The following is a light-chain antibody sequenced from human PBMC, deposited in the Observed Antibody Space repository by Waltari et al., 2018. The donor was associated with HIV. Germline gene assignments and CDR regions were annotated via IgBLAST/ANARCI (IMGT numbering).Light chain of an antibody. Sequence: EILMTQSPATLSVSPGERVTLSCRASQSVNSNLAWYQQKPGQTPRLLIYGTSTRATDIPARFSASGSGTEFTLTISSLQSEDFAVYYCHHYNNWRETFGQGTKVEIK. CDR3: HHYNNWRET. J-gene: IGKJ1*01. V-gene: IGKV3-15*01. CDR2: GTS. CDR1: QSVNSN.